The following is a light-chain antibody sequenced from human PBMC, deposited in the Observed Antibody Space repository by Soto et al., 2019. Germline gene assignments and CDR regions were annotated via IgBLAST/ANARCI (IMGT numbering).Light chain of an antibody. CDR2: VNS. V-gene: IGLV1-40*01. Sequence: QSVLTQPPSVSGAPGQRDTISCTGSSSNIGAGYDVHWYQQLPGTAPKLLIYVNSNRPSGVPDRFSGAKSGTSASLAITGLQAEAEADYYCQSYYSSLSAVVFGGGTKLTLL. CDR1: SSNIGAGYD. J-gene: IGLJ2*01. CDR3: QSYYSSLSAVV.